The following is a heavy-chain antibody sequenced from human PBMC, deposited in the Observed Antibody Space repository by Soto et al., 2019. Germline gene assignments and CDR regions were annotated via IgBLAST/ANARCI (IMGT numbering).Heavy chain of an antibody. CDR3: ASPLGVDIVATMGVGDCYFDY. Sequence: QVQLVQSGAEVKKPGSSVKVSCKASGGTFSSYTISWVRQAPGQGLEWMGRIIPILGIANYAQKFQGRVTITADKSTSTAYMELSSLRSEDTAVYYCASPLGVDIVATMGVGDCYFDYWGQGTLVTVSS. D-gene: IGHD5-12*01. V-gene: IGHV1-69*02. CDR2: IIPILGIA. CDR1: GGTFSSYT. J-gene: IGHJ4*02.